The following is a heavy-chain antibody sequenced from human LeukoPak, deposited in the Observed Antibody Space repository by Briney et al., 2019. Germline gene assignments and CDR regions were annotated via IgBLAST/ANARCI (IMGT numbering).Heavy chain of an antibody. V-gene: IGHV4-4*02. CDR2: IYHSGST. Sequence: ASGTLSLTCAVSGGSISSSNWWSWVRQPPGKGLEWIGEIYHSGSTNYNPSLKSRVTISVGKSKNQFSPKLSSVTAADTAVYYCSGGEIAAAEFTPIYYGMDVWGQGTTVTVSS. D-gene: IGHD6-13*01. CDR1: GGSISSSNW. CDR3: SGGEIAAAEFTPIYYGMDV. J-gene: IGHJ6*02.